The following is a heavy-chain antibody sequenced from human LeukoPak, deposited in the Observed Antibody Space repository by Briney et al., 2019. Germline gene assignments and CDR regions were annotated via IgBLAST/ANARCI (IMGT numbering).Heavy chain of an antibody. CDR2: IYTSGST. CDR3: ARDVVAAPGTWDY. Sequence: SETLSLTCTVSGDSISNFYWSWIRQPAGKGLEWIGRIYTSGSTNYNPSLKSRVTMSVDTSKNQFSLRLSSVTAADTAVYYCARDVVAAPGTWDYWGQGTLVTVSS. V-gene: IGHV4-4*07. J-gene: IGHJ4*02. D-gene: IGHD6-13*01. CDR1: GDSISNFY.